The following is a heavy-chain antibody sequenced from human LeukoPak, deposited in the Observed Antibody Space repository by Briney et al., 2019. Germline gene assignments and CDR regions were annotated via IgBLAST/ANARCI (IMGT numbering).Heavy chain of an antibody. J-gene: IGHJ6*02. CDR1: GFTFSNAW. CDR2: IKSKTDGGTT. D-gene: IGHD6-13*01. V-gene: IGHV3-15*01. CDR3: TTWGEGSSWYSYYYYGMDV. Sequence: PGGSLRLSCAASGFTFSNAWMSWVRQAPGKGLEWVGRIKSKTDGGTTDYAAPVKGRFTISRDDSKNTLYLQMNSLKTEDTAVYYCTTWGEGSSWYSYYYYGMDVWGQGTTVTVSS.